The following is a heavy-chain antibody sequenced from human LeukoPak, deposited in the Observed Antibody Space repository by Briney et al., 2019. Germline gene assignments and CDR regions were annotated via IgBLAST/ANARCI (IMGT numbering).Heavy chain of an antibody. Sequence: SQTLSLTCTVSGGSISSGGYYWSWIRQHPGKXXEWIGYIYYSGSTYYNPSLKSRVTISVDTSKNQFSLKLSSVTAADTAVYYCARDLLTTLDYWGQGTLVTVSS. CDR2: IYYSGST. J-gene: IGHJ4*02. CDR1: GGSISSGGYY. D-gene: IGHD2-15*01. V-gene: IGHV4-31*03. CDR3: ARDLLTTLDY.